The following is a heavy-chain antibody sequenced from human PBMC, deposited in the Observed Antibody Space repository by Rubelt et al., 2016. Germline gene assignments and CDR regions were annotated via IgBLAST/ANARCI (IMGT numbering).Heavy chain of an antibody. CDR2: IYYSGST. J-gene: IGHJ4*02. V-gene: IGHV4-59*12. Sequence: QVQLQESGPGLVKPSETLSLTCTVSGGSISSYYWSWIRQPPGKGLEWIGYIYYSGSTNYNPSLKSRVTISVDTSKNQFSLKLSSVTAADTAVYYCARMGMTTVTHWGQGTLVTVSS. CDR3: ARMGMTTVTH. CDR1: GGSISSYY. D-gene: IGHD4-11*01.